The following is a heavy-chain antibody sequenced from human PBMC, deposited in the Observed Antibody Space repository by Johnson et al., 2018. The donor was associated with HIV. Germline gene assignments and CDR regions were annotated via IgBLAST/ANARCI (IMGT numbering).Heavy chain of an antibody. Sequence: EVQLVESGGGLVKPGGSLRLSCAASGFTFTNAWMNWVRQAPGKGLEWVGRLKSKTDGGTTDYAAPVKGRFTISRDESKNTLYLQINSLKTDDTAVYYGTTVRGAFDIWGQGTMVTVSS. J-gene: IGHJ3*02. CDR3: TTVRGAFDI. CDR1: GFTFTNAW. CDR2: LKSKTDGGTT. D-gene: IGHD3-16*01. V-gene: IGHV3-15*01.